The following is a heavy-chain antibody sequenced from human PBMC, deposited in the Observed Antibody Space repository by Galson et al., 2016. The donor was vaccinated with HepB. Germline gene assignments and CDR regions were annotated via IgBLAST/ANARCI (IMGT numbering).Heavy chain of an antibody. J-gene: IGHJ5*02. CDR1: RASISSNVYY. Sequence: ETLSLTCSLSRASISSNVYYWAWIRQPAGKGLEWIGSVYYSGDSYYNPSLKPRVTISVDTSRHQFSRRLTSVTAADTAVYYCARQGSSSAFDVWGLGTLVTVSS. V-gene: IGHV4-39*01. CDR2: VYYSGDS. CDR3: ARQGSSSAFDV. D-gene: IGHD6-25*01.